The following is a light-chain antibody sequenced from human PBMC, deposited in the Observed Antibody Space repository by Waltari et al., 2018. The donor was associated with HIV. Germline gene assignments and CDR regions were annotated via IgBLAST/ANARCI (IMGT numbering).Light chain of an antibody. J-gene: IGLJ3*02. CDR1: SSNIGNNN. Sequence: QSVLTQPPSVSGTPGQRITISCSGGSSNIGNNNVNWYQQFPGAAPKLLIYNNNQRPSGVADGFSASKSGTSASRAISGLRSEDEADYYCATWDDSLNVYWVFGGGTTLTVL. CDR3: ATWDDSLNVYWV. CDR2: NNN. V-gene: IGLV1-44*01.